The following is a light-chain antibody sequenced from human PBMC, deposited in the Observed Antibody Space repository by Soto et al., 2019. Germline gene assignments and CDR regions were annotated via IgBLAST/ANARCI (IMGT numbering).Light chain of an antibody. CDR3: QVWDSSSDNPAV. J-gene: IGLJ7*01. V-gene: IGLV3-21*02. CDR2: DDS. CDR1: NIGSRS. Sequence: SYELTQPPSVSVAPGLTARITCGGNNIGSRSVHWYRQKAGQAPVVVIYDDSDRPSGIPERFSASNSGNTATLTISRVEDGDEADYYCQVWDSSSDNPAVFGGGTKLTVL.